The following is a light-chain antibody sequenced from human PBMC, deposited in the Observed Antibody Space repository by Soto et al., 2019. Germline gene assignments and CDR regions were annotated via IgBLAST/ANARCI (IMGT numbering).Light chain of an antibody. CDR2: EVS. CDR3: SSFAGSNNLYV. V-gene: IGLV2-8*01. J-gene: IGLJ1*01. CDR1: SSDVGGYNY. Sequence: QSALTQPPSAFGSPGQSVTISCTGTSSDVGGYNYVSWYQHHPGKAPKLMIYEVSKRPSGVPDRFSGSKSGNTASLTVSGLQAEDEADYYCSSFAGSNNLYVFGTGTKLTVL.